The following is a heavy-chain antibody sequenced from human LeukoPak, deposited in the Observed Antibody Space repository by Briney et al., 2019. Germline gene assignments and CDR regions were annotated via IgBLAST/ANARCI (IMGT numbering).Heavy chain of an antibody. V-gene: IGHV4-59*12. CDR2: IYYSGST. Sequence: SETLSLTCTVSGGSISSYYWSWIRQPPGKGLEWIGYIYYSGSTNYNPSLKSRVTISVDTSKNQFSLKLSSVTAADTAVYYCAREGDSYGYYYYYMDVWGKGTTVTVSS. CDR3: AREGDSYGYYYYYMDV. CDR1: GGSISSYY. J-gene: IGHJ6*03. D-gene: IGHD5-18*01.